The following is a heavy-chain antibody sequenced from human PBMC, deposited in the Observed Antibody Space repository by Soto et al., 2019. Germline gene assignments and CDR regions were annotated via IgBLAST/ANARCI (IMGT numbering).Heavy chain of an antibody. D-gene: IGHD3-3*01. CDR1: GDSVSSNSAA. CDR2: TYCRSKWYN. Sequence: SQTLSLTCAISGDSVSSNSAAWNWIRQSPSRGLEWLGRTYCRSKWYNDYAVSVKSRITINPDTSKNQFSLQLDSVTPEDTAVYYCARGSKKLYYDFWSGYPQFDYWGQGTLVTVSS. J-gene: IGHJ4*02. CDR3: ARGSKKLYYDFWSGYPQFDY. V-gene: IGHV6-1*01.